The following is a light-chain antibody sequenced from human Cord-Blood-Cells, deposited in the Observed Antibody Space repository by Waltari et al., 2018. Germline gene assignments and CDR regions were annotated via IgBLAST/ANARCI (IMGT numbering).Light chain of an antibody. J-gene: IGKJ2*01. CDR2: GAS. CDR1: RRVISN. Sequence: EIVLTQSPATLSVFPGVRATLSFRATRRVISNLAWYQPQPGQAPRLLIDGASTRATGIPARFSGSGSGTEVTFTSSGLQSEDFGVYYCQQYNNWPRLTFGQGTKLEIK. CDR3: QQYNNWPRLT. V-gene: IGKV3-15*01.